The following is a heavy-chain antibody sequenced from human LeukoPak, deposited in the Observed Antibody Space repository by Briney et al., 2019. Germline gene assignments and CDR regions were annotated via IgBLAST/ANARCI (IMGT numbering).Heavy chain of an antibody. CDR1: GFTFSSYA. J-gene: IGHJ3*02. CDR2: ISGSGGST. V-gene: IGHV3-23*01. CDR3: AKHGVLLWFGELQHAFDI. D-gene: IGHD3-10*01. Sequence: GGSLRLSCAASGFTFSSYAMSWVRQAPGKGLEWVSAISGSGGSTYYADSVKGRFTISRDNSKNTLYLQMNSQRAEDTAVYYCAKHGVLLWFGELQHAFDIWGQGTMVTVSS.